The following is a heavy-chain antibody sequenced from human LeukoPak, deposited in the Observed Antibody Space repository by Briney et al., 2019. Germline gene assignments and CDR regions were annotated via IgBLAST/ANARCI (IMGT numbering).Heavy chain of an antibody. D-gene: IGHD6-6*01. Sequence: GGSLRLSCAASGFTFSSYSMNWVRQAPGKGLEWVSYISSSGSTIYYADSVKGRFTISRDNAKNSLYLQMNGLRAEDTAVYYCAREYSSSSGRAFDIWGQGTMVTVSS. CDR2: ISSSGSTI. V-gene: IGHV3-48*01. CDR3: AREYSSSSGRAFDI. CDR1: GFTFSSYS. J-gene: IGHJ3*02.